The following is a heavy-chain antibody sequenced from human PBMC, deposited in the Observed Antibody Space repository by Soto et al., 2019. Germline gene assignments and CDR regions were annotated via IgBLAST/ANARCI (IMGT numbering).Heavy chain of an antibody. Sequence: EVQLVESGGGLVQPGGSLRLSCEASGFSFNWYWMSWVRQAPGKGLEWVASIKEDGSVKYYMDSVKGRFTISRDNAKNSVFVEMNSLRAEDTAVYYCARDTYWGQGILVSVSS. V-gene: IGHV3-7*01. J-gene: IGHJ4*02. CDR2: IKEDGSVK. CDR1: GFSFNWYW. CDR3: ARDTY.